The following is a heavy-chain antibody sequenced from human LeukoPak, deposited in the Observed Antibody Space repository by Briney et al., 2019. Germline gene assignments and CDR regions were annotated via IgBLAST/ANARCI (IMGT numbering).Heavy chain of an antibody. Sequence: GSLRLSCAASGFTFSSYDMHWVRQATGKGLEWVSAIGTAGDTYYPGSVKGRFTISREDAKNSLYLQMNSLRAGDTAVYYCARGFGYYYDSSGYYYYYGMDVWGQGTTVTVSS. CDR1: GFTFSSYD. CDR2: IGTAGDT. D-gene: IGHD3-22*01. CDR3: ARGFGYYYDSSGYYYYYGMDV. J-gene: IGHJ6*02. V-gene: IGHV3-13*01.